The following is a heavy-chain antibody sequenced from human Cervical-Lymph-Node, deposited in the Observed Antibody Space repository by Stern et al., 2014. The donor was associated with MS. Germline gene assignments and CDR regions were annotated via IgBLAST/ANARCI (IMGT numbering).Heavy chain of an antibody. D-gene: IGHD3-10*01. V-gene: IGHV1-18*01. CDR1: GYTFNSYG. CDR2: ISAYNGNT. J-gene: IGHJ4*02. Sequence: VQLVESGAEVKKPGASVKVSCKASGYTFNSYGISWVRQAPGQGLEWLGWISAYNGNTNYAQKLQGRVTMTTDTSTSTAYMELRSLRSDDTAVYYCARSPPFTMVRGVVDYWGQGTLVTVSS. CDR3: ARSPPFTMVRGVVDY.